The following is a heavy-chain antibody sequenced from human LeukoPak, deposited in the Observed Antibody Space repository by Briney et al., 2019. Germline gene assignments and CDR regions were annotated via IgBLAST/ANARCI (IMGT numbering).Heavy chain of an antibody. CDR3: ARPSYFGTRIYYYYMDV. CDR1: GFTFSDYY. Sequence: GGSLRLSCAAPGFTFSDYYMSWIRQAPGKGREWVSYISSSGSTIYYADSVKGRFTISRDNAKNSLYMQMNSLRAEDTAVYYCARPSYFGTRIYYYYMDVWGKGTTVTVSS. D-gene: IGHD2/OR15-2a*01. V-gene: IGHV3-11*01. CDR2: ISSSGSTI. J-gene: IGHJ6*03.